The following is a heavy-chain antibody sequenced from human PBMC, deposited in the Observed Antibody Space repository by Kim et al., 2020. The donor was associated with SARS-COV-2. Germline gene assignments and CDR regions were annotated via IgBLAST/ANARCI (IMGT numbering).Heavy chain of an antibody. CDR1: GFTFSSYA. Sequence: GGSLRLSCAASGFTFSSYAMSWVRQAPGKGLEWVSAISGSGGSTYYADSVKGRFTISRDNSKNTLYLQMNSLRAEDTAVYYCAKEGDYDILTGYYGVWDLEDWGQGTLVTVSS. J-gene: IGHJ4*02. CDR3: AKEGDYDILTGYYGVWDLED. CDR2: ISGSGGST. V-gene: IGHV3-23*01. D-gene: IGHD3-9*01.